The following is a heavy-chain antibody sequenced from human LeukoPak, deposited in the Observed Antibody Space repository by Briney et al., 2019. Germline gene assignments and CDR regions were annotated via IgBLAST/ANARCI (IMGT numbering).Heavy chain of an antibody. D-gene: IGHD1-1*01. J-gene: IGHJ6*03. CDR3: ARGRVSSSTWYSTYYYYFYMDV. CDR2: VDHTGST. CDR1: DDSITMYY. V-gene: IGHV4-59*01. Sequence: SETLSLTCSVSDDSITMYYWTWIRQPPGKGLEWIGHVDHTGSTNFNPSLNGRVSISRDTTKNLFSLRLRSVTAADTAVYFCARGRVSSSTWYSTYYYYFYMDVWGKGTTVTVSS.